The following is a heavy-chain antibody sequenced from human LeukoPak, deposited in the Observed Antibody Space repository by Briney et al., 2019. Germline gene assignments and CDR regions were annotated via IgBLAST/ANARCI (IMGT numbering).Heavy chain of an antibody. Sequence: GGSLKLSCAASGFTFSSYAMHWVRQAPGKGLEWVAVISYDGSNKYYADSVKGRFTISRDNSRNTLHLQMNSLRAEDTAVYSCAKASLRYFDWFSDYWGQGTLVTVSS. CDR1: GFTFSSYA. CDR3: AKASLRYFDWFSDY. V-gene: IGHV3-30*18. D-gene: IGHD3-9*01. J-gene: IGHJ4*02. CDR2: ISYDGSNK.